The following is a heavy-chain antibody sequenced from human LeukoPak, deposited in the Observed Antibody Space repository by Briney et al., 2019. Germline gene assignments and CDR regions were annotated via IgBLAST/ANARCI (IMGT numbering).Heavy chain of an antibody. Sequence: GASVKVSCKASGYTFVTYGINWVRQAPGQGPEWIGWISTYNDNTKYALKFQDRVTLTRDTSTTKAYMELESLTSDDRAVYYCARASFDHWGQGTLVIVSS. CDR3: ARASFDH. V-gene: IGHV1-18*01. CDR1: GYTFVTYG. CDR2: ISTYNDNT. J-gene: IGHJ4*02.